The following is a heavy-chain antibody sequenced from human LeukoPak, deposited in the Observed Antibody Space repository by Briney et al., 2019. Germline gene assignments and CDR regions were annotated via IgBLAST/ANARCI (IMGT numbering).Heavy chain of an antibody. CDR2: IIPIFGTA. CDR1: GGTFSSYA. J-gene: IGHJ4*02. CDR3: ARERSRAVAGKGRLSLFDY. Sequence: SLKVSCKASGGTFSSYAISWVRQSPGQGLDWMGGIIPIFGTANYAQKFQGRVTITADESTSTAYMELSSLRSEDTAVYYCARERSRAVAGKGRLSLFDYWGQGTLVTVSS. D-gene: IGHD6-19*01. V-gene: IGHV1-69*13.